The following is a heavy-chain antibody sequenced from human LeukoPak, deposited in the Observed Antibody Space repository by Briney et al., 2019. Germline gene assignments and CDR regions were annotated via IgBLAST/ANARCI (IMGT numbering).Heavy chain of an antibody. J-gene: IGHJ4*02. CDR3: ATTNPLYSSGQYYFDY. D-gene: IGHD6-19*01. CDR1: EYSFPNYC. CDR2: IYPDDSDT. Sequence: GESLKISCKHSEYSFPNYCIGWVRQMPGKGLEWMGIIYPDDSDTRYSPSFQGQVTISADKSISTAYLQWSSLKASDTAMYYCATTNPLYSSGQYYFDYWGQGSLVTVSS. V-gene: IGHV5-51*01.